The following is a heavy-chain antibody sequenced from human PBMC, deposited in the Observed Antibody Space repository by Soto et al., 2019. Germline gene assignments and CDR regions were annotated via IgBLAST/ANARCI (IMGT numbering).Heavy chain of an antibody. CDR1: GGYFNDNY. J-gene: IGHJ5*02. CDR2: ISRSGTT. V-gene: IGHV4-34*01. D-gene: IGHD3-10*01. Sequence: QVQLQQWGAGLLKPSETLSLSCAVYGGYFNDNYYTWFRQPPGKGLEWIGEISRSGTTKYIPSLKSPASISLDTSKTQVSLKVTSVNDADTAVYYCATSLWFGTQVELWGQGALVTVSS. CDR3: ATSLWFGTQVEL.